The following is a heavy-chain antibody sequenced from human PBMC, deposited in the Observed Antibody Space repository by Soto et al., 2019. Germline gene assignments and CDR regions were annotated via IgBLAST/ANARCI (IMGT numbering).Heavy chain of an antibody. V-gene: IGHV3-30*04. CDR2: ISYDGSNK. D-gene: IGHD3-16*01. Sequence: GGSLRLSCAASGFTFSSYAMHWVRQAPGKGLEWVAVISYDGSNKYYAYSVKGRFTISRDNSKNTLYLQMNSLRAEDTDVYYCARVAVPLGYDAFDIWGQGTMVTVSS. J-gene: IGHJ3*02. CDR3: ARVAVPLGYDAFDI. CDR1: GFTFSSYA.